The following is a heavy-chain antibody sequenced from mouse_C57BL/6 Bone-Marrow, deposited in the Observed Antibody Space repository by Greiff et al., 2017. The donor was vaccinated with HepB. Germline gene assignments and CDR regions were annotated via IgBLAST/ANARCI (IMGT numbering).Heavy chain of an antibody. CDR3: VKAVSSGSSYTWFAY. CDR1: GFVFIDYS. CDR2: IRNKVNGYTT. Sequence: EVKLVESGGGLVKPGSSLRLSCAASGFVFIDYSMSWVRQLPGKAPEWLALIRNKVNGYTTDYSASVKGRFTISRDNSQNILYLQMNTLRADDSATYYCVKAVSSGSSYTWFAYWGQGTLVTVSA. J-gene: IGHJ3*01. V-gene: IGHV7-4*01. D-gene: IGHD1-1*01.